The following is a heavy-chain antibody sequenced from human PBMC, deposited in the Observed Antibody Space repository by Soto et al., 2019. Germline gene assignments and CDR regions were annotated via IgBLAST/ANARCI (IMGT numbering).Heavy chain of an antibody. CDR2: IYYSGST. CDR3: AREGYYYDSSGYPPRWWFDP. Sequence: SETLSLTCTFSGGSISSGDYYLSWIRQPPGKGLEWIGYIYYSGSTYYNPSLKSRVTISVDTSKNQFSLKLSSVTAADTAVYYCAREGYYYDSSGYPPRWWFDPWGQGTLVTVSS. CDR1: GGSISSGDYY. D-gene: IGHD3-22*01. J-gene: IGHJ5*02. V-gene: IGHV4-30-4*01.